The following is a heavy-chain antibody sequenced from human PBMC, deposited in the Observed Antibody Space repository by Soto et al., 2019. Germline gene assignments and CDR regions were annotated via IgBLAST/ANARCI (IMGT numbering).Heavy chain of an antibody. CDR1: GGSISSGGYY. D-gene: IGHD6-13*01. V-gene: IGHV4-31*03. CDR3: AGLGASWFKFDY. Sequence: SETLSLTCTVSGGSISSGGYYWSWIRQHPGKGLEWIGYIYYSGSTYYNPSLKSRVTISVGTSKNQFSLKLSSVTAADTAVYYCAGLGASWFKFDYWGQGTLVTVSS. CDR2: IYYSGST. J-gene: IGHJ4*02.